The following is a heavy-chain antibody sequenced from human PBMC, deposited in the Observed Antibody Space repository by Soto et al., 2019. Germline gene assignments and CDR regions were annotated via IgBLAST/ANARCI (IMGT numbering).Heavy chain of an antibody. CDR1: GFTFSSYS. CDR2: ISYDGSNK. J-gene: IGHJ4*02. D-gene: IGHD3-22*01. Sequence: GGSLRLSCAASGFTFSSYSMHWVRQAPGKGLEWVAVISYDGSNKYYADSVKGRFTISRDNSKNTLYLQMNSLRAEDTAVYYCARAPPTYYDSSGYYPPLELYWGQGTLVTVSS. V-gene: IGHV3-30-3*01. CDR3: ARAPPTYYDSSGYYPPLELY.